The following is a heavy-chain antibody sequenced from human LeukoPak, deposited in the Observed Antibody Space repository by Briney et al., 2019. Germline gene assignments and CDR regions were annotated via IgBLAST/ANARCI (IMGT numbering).Heavy chain of an antibody. CDR2: IYTSGST. J-gene: IGHJ1*01. CDR3: AGGWISNGGDFQH. D-gene: IGHD2-8*01. V-gene: IGHV4-61*02. Sequence: PSQTLSLTCSVSGDTISSGNYYWSWIRQSAGKGLEWIGRIYTSGSTKYNPSLESRVTISIDTSKNQFSLKLSSMTAADTAVYYCAGGWISNGGDFQHWGPGTLITVSS. CDR1: GDTISSGNYY.